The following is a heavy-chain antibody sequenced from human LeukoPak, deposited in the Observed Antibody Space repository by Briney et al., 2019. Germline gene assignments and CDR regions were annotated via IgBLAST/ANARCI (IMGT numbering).Heavy chain of an antibody. V-gene: IGHV3-21*01. Sequence: PGGSLRLSCEASGFTFSSYSMNWVRQAPGKGLEWVSSISSSSSYIYYADSVKGRFTISRDNAKNSLYLQMNSLRAEDTAVYYCAREMATITDFDXWGQGTLVTVSS. J-gene: IGHJ4*02. D-gene: IGHD5-24*01. CDR2: ISSSSSYI. CDR3: AREMATITDFDX. CDR1: GFTFSSYS.